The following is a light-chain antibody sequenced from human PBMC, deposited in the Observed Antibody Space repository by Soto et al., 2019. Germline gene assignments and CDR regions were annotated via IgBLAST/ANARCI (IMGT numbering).Light chain of an antibody. CDR2: GAS. CDR1: QSVRSN. V-gene: IGKV3-15*01. CDR3: QQRSSWPPT. Sequence: EIVMTQSPATLSVSPGEGVTLSCRAGQSVRSNLAWYQQKPGQAPRLLIYGASTRATGIPARFSGSGSGTDFTLTISSLEPEDFAVYYCQQRSSWPPTFGQGRLLEV. J-gene: IGKJ5*01.